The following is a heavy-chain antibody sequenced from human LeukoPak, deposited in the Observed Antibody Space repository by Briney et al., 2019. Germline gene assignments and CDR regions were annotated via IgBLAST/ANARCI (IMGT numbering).Heavy chain of an antibody. J-gene: IGHJ5*02. D-gene: IGHD3-22*01. CDR1: GGSISSSSYY. CDR3: ARGIGNYYDSSGYIRWFDP. V-gene: IGHV4-39*01. Sequence: SETLSLTCTVSGGSISSSSYYWGWIRQPPGMGLEWIGSIYYSGSTYYNPSLKSRVTISVDTSKNQFSLKLSSVTAADTAVYYCARGIGNYYDSSGYIRWFDPWGQGTLVTVSS. CDR2: IYYSGST.